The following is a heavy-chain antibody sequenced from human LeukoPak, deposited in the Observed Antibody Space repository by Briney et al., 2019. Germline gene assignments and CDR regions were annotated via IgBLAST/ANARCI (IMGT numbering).Heavy chain of an antibody. J-gene: IGHJ4*02. CDR2: ISGSAYNS. CDR1: GFTFSSYG. CDR3: AKHSGSYFIYYIDS. V-gene: IGHV3-23*01. Sequence: GGSLRLSCAASGFTFSSYGLSWVRQPQGKGLEWFSTISGSAYNSYYADSVKGRFTISRDNSANTLYLQMDNLRAEDTALYYCAKHSGSYFIYYIDSWGQGTLVTVSS. D-gene: IGHD1-26*01.